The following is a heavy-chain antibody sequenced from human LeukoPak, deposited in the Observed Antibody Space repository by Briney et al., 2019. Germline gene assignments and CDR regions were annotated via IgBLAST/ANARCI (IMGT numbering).Heavy chain of an antibody. Sequence: SETLSLTRTVSGGSISSYYWSWIRQPPGKGLEWIGYIYYSGSTNYNPSLKSRVTISVDTSKNQFSLKLSSVTAADTAVYYCARKAVGPTSNYFDYWGQGTLVTVSS. CDR1: GGSISSYY. V-gene: IGHV4-59*12. CDR2: IYYSGST. D-gene: IGHD1-26*01. CDR3: ARKAVGPTSNYFDY. J-gene: IGHJ4*02.